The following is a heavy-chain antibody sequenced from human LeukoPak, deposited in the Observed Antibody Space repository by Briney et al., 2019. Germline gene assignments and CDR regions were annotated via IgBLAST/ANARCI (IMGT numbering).Heavy chain of an antibody. CDR2: ISYDGSNK. CDR3: AREILAWLVANWFDP. Sequence: QPGRSLRLSCAASGFTFSSYAMHWVRQAPGKGLEWVALISYDGSNKYYADSVKGRFTISRDNSKNTLYLQMNSLRAEDTAVYYCAREILAWLVANWFDPWGQGTLVTVSS. J-gene: IGHJ5*02. D-gene: IGHD6-19*01. CDR1: GFTFSSYA. V-gene: IGHV3-30-3*01.